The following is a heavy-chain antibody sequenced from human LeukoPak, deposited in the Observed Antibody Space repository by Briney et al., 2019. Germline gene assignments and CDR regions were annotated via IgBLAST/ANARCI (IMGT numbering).Heavy chain of an antibody. J-gene: IGHJ4*02. CDR1: GFTFSSYG. D-gene: IGHD6-13*01. Sequence: PGGSLRLSCAASGFTFSSYGMHWVRQAPGKGLEWVALISYDGSNKFYADSVKGRFTISRDNSKNTLYVQMNSLRTDDTAFYYCATAAAAGPGGSDYWGQGTLVTVSS. CDR2: ISYDGSNK. CDR3: ATAAAAGPGGSDY. V-gene: IGHV3-30*03.